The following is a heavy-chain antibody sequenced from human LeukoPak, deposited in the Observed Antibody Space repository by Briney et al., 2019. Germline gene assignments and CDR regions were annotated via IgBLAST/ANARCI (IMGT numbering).Heavy chain of an antibody. Sequence: GGSLRLSCAASGFNFSSYAMSWVRQAPGKGLEWVSAISGSGGSTYYADSVKGRFTISRDNSKNTLYLEMNSLRAEDTAIYYCAKMKGHPLPKYYMDVWGQGTTVTVSS. D-gene: IGHD1-26*01. J-gene: IGHJ6*01. CDR1: GFNFSSYA. CDR3: AKMKGHPLPKYYMDV. CDR2: ISGSGGST. V-gene: IGHV3-23*01.